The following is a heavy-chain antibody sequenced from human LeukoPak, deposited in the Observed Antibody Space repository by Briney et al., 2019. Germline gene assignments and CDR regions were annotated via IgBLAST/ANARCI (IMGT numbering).Heavy chain of an antibody. J-gene: IGHJ6*02. V-gene: IGHV3-21*06. Sequence: GGSLRLSCSGSGFAISTYSMNWVRQAPGKGLQWVSSISSSGKYVYYEDSVEGRFTLSRNDAKNELFLQMNSLRPEDTAVYYCARDRYGSSVGGMDVWGQGTTVTVSS. CDR1: GFAISTYS. CDR3: ARDRYGSSVGGMDV. CDR2: ISSSGKYV. D-gene: IGHD6-6*01.